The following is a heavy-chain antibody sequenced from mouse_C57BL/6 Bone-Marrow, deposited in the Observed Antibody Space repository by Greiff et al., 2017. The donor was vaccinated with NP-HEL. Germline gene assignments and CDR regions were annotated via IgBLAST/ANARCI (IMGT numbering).Heavy chain of an antibody. D-gene: IGHD2-1*01. CDR2: ISSGGDYI. CDR1: GFTFSSYA. J-gene: IGHJ3*01. V-gene: IGHV5-9-1*02. Sequence: EVQLVESGEGLVKPGGSLKLSCAASGFTFSSYAMSWVRQTPEKRLEWVAYISSGGDYIYYADTVKGRFTISRDNARNTLYLQMSSLKSEDTAMYYCTRDGGVYGNKAWFAYWGQGTLVTVSA. CDR3: TRDGGVYGNKAWFAY.